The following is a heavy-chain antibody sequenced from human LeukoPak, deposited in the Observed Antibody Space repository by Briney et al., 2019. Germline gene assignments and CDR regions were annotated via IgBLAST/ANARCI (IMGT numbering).Heavy chain of an antibody. CDR3: ARGVGGVYYYYYMAV. V-gene: IGHV4-34*01. Sequence: SETLSLTCAVYGGSFSGYYWSWIRRPPGKGLEWIGEINHSGSTNYNPSLKSRVTISVDTSKNQFSLNLRPVTAPDTPGDNFARGVGGVYYYYYMAVGGKGPTVTVSS. CDR1: GGSFSGYY. J-gene: IGHJ6*03. D-gene: IGHD3-16*01. CDR2: INHSGST.